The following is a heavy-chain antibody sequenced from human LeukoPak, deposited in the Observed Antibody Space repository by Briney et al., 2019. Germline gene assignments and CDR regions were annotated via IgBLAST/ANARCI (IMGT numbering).Heavy chain of an antibody. J-gene: IGHJ4*02. CDR1: GGSINSGGYS. CDR3: ARGYSSSWINY. Sequence: SETLSLTCAVSGGSINSGGYSWSWIRQSPGKGLEWIGSIYYSGSTYYNPSLKSRVTISVDTSKNQFSLKLSSVTAADTAVYYCARGYSSSWINYWGQGTLVTVSS. D-gene: IGHD6-13*01. CDR2: IYYSGST. V-gene: IGHV4-30-2*03.